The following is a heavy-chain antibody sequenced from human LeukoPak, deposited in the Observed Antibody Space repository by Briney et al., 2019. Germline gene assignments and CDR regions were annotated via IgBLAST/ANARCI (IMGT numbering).Heavy chain of an antibody. D-gene: IGHD2-15*01. CDR2: IYYDGST. CDR3: ARDRSRWYLLPFDY. J-gene: IGHJ4*02. V-gene: IGHV4-39*07. CDR1: GGSISSRSYF. Sequence: PSETLSLTCTVSGGSISSRSYFWGGIRQPPGKGLEWIGNIYYDGSTYYNPSLKSRATISVDTSKNQFSLKLSSVTAADTAVYYCARDRSRWYLLPFDYWGQGALVTVSS.